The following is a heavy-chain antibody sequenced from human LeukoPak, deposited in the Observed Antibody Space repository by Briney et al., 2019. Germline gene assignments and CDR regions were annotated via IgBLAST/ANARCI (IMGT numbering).Heavy chain of an antibody. J-gene: IGHJ5*02. CDR2: IYYSGST. CDR1: GGSISSYY. Sequence: PSETLSLTCTVSGGSISSYYWSWIRQPAGKGLEWIGYIYYSGSTNYNPSLKSRVTISVDTSKNQFSLKLSSVTAADTAVYYCARDNTMYSSGWYRGLNWFDPWGQGTLVTVSS. CDR3: ARDNTMYSSGWYRGLNWFDP. V-gene: IGHV4-59*01. D-gene: IGHD6-19*01.